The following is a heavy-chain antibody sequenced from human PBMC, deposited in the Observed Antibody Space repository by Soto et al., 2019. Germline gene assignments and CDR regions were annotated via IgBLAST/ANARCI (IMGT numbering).Heavy chain of an antibody. V-gene: IGHV3-23*01. CDR1: GFTFSSYA. CDR3: AKVAMTTDYFDY. Sequence: GSLRLSCAASGFTFSSYAMICVRQAPGKGLEWVSAISGSGGSTYYADSVKGRFTISRDNSKNTLYLQMNSLRAEDTAVYYCAKVAMTTDYFDYWGQGTLVTVSS. D-gene: IGHD4-17*01. J-gene: IGHJ4*02. CDR2: ISGSGGST.